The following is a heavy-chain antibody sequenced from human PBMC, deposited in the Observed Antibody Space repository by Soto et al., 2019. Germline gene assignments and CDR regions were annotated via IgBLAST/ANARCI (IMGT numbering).Heavy chain of an antibody. J-gene: IGHJ5*02. Sequence: GASVKVSYKASGGTFSSYAISWVRQAPGQGLEWMGGIIPIFGTANYAQKFQGRVTITADESTSTAYMELSSLRSEDTAVYYCARVPRIYYDFWSGPSGGFDPWGQGTLVTVSS. CDR3: ARVPRIYYDFWSGPSGGFDP. CDR2: IIPIFGTA. D-gene: IGHD3-3*01. CDR1: GGTFSSYA. V-gene: IGHV1-69*13.